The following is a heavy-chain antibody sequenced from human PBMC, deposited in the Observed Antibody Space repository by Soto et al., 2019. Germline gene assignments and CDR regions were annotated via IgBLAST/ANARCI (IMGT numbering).Heavy chain of an antibody. D-gene: IGHD3-3*01. V-gene: IGHV4-31*03. CDR3: ARSPKPSYYDFRSGYYDPIGFDY. J-gene: IGHJ4*02. CDR1: GGSISSGGYY. CDR2: IYYSGST. Sequence: SETLSLTCTVSGGSISSGGYYWSWIRQHPGKGLEWIGYIYYSGSTYYNPSLKSRVTISVDTSKNQFSLKLSSVTAADTAVYYCARSPKPSYYDFRSGYYDPIGFDYWGQGTLVTVSS.